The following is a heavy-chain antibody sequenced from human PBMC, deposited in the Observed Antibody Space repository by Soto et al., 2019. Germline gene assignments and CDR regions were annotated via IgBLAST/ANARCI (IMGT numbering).Heavy chain of an antibody. CDR2: ISYNGINK. V-gene: IGHV3-30-3*01. J-gene: IGHJ4*02. D-gene: IGHD3-16*01. Sequence: QVQLMESGGGVVQPGMSLRLSCAASGFTFSNYAIHWVRQAPGKGLEWVTVISYNGINKYYADSVKGRFTISRDNSKNTLYLQMNSLRTEDTAVYYCAREYDSLDYWGQGTLVTVSS. CDR1: GFTFSNYA. CDR3: AREYDSLDY.